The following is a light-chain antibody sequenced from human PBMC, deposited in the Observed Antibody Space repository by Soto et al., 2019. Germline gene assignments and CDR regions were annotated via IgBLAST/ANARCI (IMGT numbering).Light chain of an antibody. CDR3: SSYTSSSSYV. Sequence: QSALTQPASVSGSPRQSITISCTGTSSDVGTYNSVSWYRQYPGKAPKLMIHDVSNRPSGVSNRFSGSKSGNTASLTISGLQAEDEADYYCSSYTSSSSYVFGSGTKVTVL. J-gene: IGLJ1*01. V-gene: IGLV2-14*01. CDR1: SSDVGTYNS. CDR2: DVS.